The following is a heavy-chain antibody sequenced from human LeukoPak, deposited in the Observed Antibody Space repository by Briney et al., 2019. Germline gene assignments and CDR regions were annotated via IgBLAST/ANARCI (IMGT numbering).Heavy chain of an antibody. V-gene: IGHV4-31*03. CDR1: GGSISSGGYY. Sequence: SETLSLTCTVSGGSISSGGYYWSWIRQHPGKGLEWIGYIYYSVSTYYNPSLKSRVTISVDTSKNQFSLKLSSVTAADTAVYYCARDLEGWFDPWGQGTLVTVSS. CDR3: ARDLEGWFDP. D-gene: IGHD5-24*01. CDR2: IYYSVST. J-gene: IGHJ5*02.